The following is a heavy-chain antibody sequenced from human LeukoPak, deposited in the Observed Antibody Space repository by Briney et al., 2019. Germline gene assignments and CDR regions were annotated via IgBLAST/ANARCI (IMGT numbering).Heavy chain of an antibody. V-gene: IGHV3-21*01. CDR1: GFTFSSYS. J-gene: IGHJ4*02. CDR2: ISSSSSYI. D-gene: IGHD3-10*01. CDR3: ARDSDGNFDY. Sequence: GGSLRLSCAASGFTFSSYSMNWVRQAPGKGLEWASSISSSSSYIYYADSVKGRFTISRDNAKNSLYLQMNSLRAEDTAVYYCARDSDGNFDYWGQGTLVIVSS.